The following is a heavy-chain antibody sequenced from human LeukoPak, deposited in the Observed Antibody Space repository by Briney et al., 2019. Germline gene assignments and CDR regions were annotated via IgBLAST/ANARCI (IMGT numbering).Heavy chain of an antibody. Sequence: GGSLRLSCAASGFTFSSYSMNWVRQAPGKGLEWVSVITGSGGFTQYADSVKGRFTISRDNSKNTVYLQMNSLRVEDTALYYCVRSLDYWGQGTLVTVSS. CDR3: VRSLDY. CDR2: ITGSGGFT. V-gene: IGHV3-23*01. J-gene: IGHJ4*02. CDR1: GFTFSSYS.